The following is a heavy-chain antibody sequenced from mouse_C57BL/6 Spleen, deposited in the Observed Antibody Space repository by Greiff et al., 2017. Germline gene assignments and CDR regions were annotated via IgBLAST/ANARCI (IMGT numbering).Heavy chain of an antibody. V-gene: IGHV5-4*01. CDR1: GFTFSSYA. CDR3: ARDSYYGSLDY. Sequence: EVKLEESGGGLVKPGGSLKLSCAASGFTFSSYAMSWVRQTPEKRLEWVATISDGGSYTYYPDNVKGRFTISRDNAKNNLYLQMSHLKSEDTAMYYCARDSYYGSLDYWGQGTTLTVSS. J-gene: IGHJ2*01. D-gene: IGHD1-1*01. CDR2: ISDGGSYT.